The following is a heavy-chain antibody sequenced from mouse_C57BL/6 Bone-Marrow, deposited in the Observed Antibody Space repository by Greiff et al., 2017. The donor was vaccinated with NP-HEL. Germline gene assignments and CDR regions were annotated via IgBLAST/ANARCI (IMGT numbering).Heavy chain of an antibody. CDR1: GYTFPSYW. D-gene: IGHD1-1*01. J-gene: IGHJ2*01. CDR3: ARWFHNSYGY. V-gene: IGHV1-7*01. CDR2: ITPSSGYT. Sequence: QVPLQPSGAELAKPGASVKLSCKASGYTFPSYWMHWVKQRPGQGLEWLGYITPSSGYTKYNQKFQDKATLTADKSSSTAYMQLSSLTYDDSAGDYCARWFHNSYGYWGQGTTLTVSS.